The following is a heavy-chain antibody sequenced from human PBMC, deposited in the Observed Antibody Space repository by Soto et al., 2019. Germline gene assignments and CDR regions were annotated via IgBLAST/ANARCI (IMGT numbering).Heavy chain of an antibody. V-gene: IGHV1-69*13. CDR2: IIPIFGTA. J-gene: IGHJ4*02. CDR1: GGTFSSYA. Sequence: ASVKVSCKASGGTFSSYAISWVRQAPGQGLEWMGGIIPIFGTANYAQKFQGRVTITADESTSTAYMELSSLRSEDTAVYYCARVGPRTVVTDDCGQGTLVTVSS. CDR3: ARVGPRTVVTDD. D-gene: IGHD2-15*01.